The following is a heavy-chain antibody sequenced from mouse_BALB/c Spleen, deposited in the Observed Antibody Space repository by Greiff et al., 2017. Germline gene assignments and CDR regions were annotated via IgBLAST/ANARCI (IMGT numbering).Heavy chain of an antibody. J-gene: IGHJ4*01. D-gene: IGHD1-1*01. V-gene: IGHV1-54*01. CDR2: INPGSGGT. CDR3: ARPTVVGYYYAMDY. Sequence: QVQLKESGAELVRPGTSVKVSCKASGYAFTNYLIEWVKQRPGQGLEWIGVINPGSGGTNYNEKFKDKATLTADKSSSTAYMQLSSLTSEDSAVYYCARPTVVGYYYAMDYWGQGTSVTVSS. CDR1: GYAFTNYL.